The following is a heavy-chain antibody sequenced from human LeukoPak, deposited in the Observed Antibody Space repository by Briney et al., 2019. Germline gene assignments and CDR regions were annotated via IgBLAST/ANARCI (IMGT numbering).Heavy chain of an antibody. J-gene: IGHJ4*02. D-gene: IGHD3-22*01. CDR1: GGSISSGGYY. Sequence: SETLSLTCTVSGGSISSGGYYWSWIRQHPGKGLAWIGYIYYSGSTYYNPSLKSRVTISVDTSKNQFSLKLSSVTAADTAVYYCARVSEYYDSSGYYYFDYWGQGTLVTVSS. CDR2: IYYSGST. V-gene: IGHV4-31*03. CDR3: ARVSEYYDSSGYYYFDY.